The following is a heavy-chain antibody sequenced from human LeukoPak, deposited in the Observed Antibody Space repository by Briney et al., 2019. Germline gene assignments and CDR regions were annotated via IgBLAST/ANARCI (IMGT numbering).Heavy chain of an antibody. CDR1: GYSFTGYY. V-gene: IGHV1-2*06. CDR2: INPNSGGT. CDR3: AVSTDNSGHAYYYGLDV. Sequence: GASVKVSCKASGYSFTGYYMHWVRQAPGQGLEWMGRINPNSGGTNYAQKFQGRVTMTRDTSISTAYMEMSRLRSDDSAVYYCAVSTDNSGHAYYYGLDVWGQGTTVTVSS. J-gene: IGHJ6*02. D-gene: IGHD1-26*01.